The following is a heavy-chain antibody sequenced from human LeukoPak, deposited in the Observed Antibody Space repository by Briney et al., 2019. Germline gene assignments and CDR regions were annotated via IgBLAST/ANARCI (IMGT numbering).Heavy chain of an antibody. CDR2: ISGGNPVI. J-gene: IGHJ4*02. V-gene: IGHV3-48*01. CDR3: TRGYYRVDF. D-gene: IGHD2-15*01. CDR1: GFTFSSYA. Sequence: GGSLRLSCAASGFTFSSYAPSWVRQAPGKGLEWVSHISGGNPVIDYADSVKGRFTISRENAKNSLYLQMNSLRAEDTAVYYCTRGYYRVDFWGQGTLVTVSS.